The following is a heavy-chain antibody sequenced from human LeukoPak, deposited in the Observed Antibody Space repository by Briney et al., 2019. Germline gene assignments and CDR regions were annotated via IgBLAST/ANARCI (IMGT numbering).Heavy chain of an antibody. CDR3: ARHIGPHYYYYYMDV. V-gene: IGHV4-39*01. J-gene: IGHJ6*03. CDR1: GGSISSSSYY. D-gene: IGHD1-26*01. Sequence: SETLSLTCTVSGGSISSSSYYWGWIRQPPGKGLEWIGSIYYSGSPYYNPSLKSRVTISVDTSKNQFSLKLSSVTAADTAVYYCARHIGPHYYYYYMDVWGKGTTVTVSS. CDR2: IYYSGSP.